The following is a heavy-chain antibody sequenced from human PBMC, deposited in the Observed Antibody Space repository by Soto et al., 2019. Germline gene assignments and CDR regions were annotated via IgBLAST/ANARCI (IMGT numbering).Heavy chain of an antibody. CDR1: GGSFSGYY. D-gene: IGHD3-3*01. J-gene: IGHJ6*02. Sequence: SETLSLTCAVYGGSFSGYYWSWIRQPPGKGLEWIGEINHSGSTNYNPSLKSRVTISVDTSKNQFSLKLSSVTAADTAVYYCARLTPGTYYDFWSGYYYYGMDVWDQGTTVTVSS. V-gene: IGHV4-34*01. CDR3: ARLTPGTYYDFWSGYYYYGMDV. CDR2: INHSGST.